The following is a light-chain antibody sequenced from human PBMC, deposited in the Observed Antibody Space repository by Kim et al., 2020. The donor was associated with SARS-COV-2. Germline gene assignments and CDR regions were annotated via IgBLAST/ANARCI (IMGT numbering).Light chain of an antibody. CDR3: QHYYKYPYT. J-gene: IGKJ2*01. V-gene: IGKV1-5*03. CDR2: KAS. CDR1: QSISSL. Sequence: DIQMTQPPSTLSAFVGDRVTITCRASQSISSLLAWYQQKPGKAPKVLIYKASSLESGVPSRFTASGSGTEFTLTISSLQPDDFATYYCQHYYKYPYTFGQGTKLEI.